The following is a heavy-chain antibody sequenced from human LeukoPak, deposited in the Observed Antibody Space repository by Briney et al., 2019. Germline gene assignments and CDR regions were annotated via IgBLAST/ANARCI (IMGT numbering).Heavy chain of an antibody. CDR3: ARDTGIASTVDTAMEEDL. CDR1: GYTFTGYY. J-gene: IGHJ4*02. Sequence: ASVTVSCTASGYTFTGYYMHWVRQAPGQGLEWMGWINPNSGGTNYAQKFQGRVTMTRDTSISTAYMGLSRLRSDDTAVYYCARDTGIASTVDTAMEEDLWGQGTLVTVSS. V-gene: IGHV1-2*02. CDR2: INPNSGGT. D-gene: IGHD5-18*01.